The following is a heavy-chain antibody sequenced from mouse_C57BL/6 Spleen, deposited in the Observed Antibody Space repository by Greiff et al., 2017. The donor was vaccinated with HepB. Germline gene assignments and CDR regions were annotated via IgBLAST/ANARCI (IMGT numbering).Heavy chain of an antibody. Sequence: VQLQQSGAELARPGASVKLSCKASGYTFTSYGISWVKQRTGQGLEWIGEIYPRSGNTYYNEKFKGKATLTADKSSSTAYMELRSLTSEDSAVYFCARSGGSSYNYYAMDCWGQGTSVTVSS. D-gene: IGHD1-1*01. CDR1: GYTFTSYG. V-gene: IGHV1-81*01. CDR2: IYPRSGNT. J-gene: IGHJ4*01. CDR3: ARSGGSSYNYYAMDC.